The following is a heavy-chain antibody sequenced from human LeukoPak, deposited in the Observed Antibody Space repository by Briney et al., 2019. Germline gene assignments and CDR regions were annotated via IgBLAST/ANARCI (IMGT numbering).Heavy chain of an antibody. CDR1: GFTFSSYA. D-gene: IGHD2-15*01. CDR3: ARDGEWWSRGSDAFDI. Sequence: GGSLRLSCAASGFTFSSYAMHWVRQAPGKGLEWLAVISYDGSNKYYADSVKGRFTISRDNAKNSLYLQMNSLRAEDTAVYYCARDGEWWSRGSDAFDIWGQGTMVTVSS. CDR2: ISYDGSNK. J-gene: IGHJ3*02. V-gene: IGHV3-30-3*01.